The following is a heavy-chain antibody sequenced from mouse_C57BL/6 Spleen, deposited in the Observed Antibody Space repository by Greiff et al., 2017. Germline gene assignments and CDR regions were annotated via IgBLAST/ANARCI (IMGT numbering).Heavy chain of an antibody. J-gene: IGHJ1*03. CDR1: GYTFTSYW. D-gene: IGHD2-4*01. CDR3: AREGGDYEGTRYFDV. CDR2: IDPSDSYT. V-gene: IGHV1-59*01. Sequence: QVQLKQPGAELVRPGTSVKLSCKASGYTFTSYWMHWVKQRPGQGLEWIGVIDPSDSYTNYNQKFKGKATLTVDTSSSTAYMQLSSLTSEDSAVYYCAREGGDYEGTRYFDVWGTGTTVTVSS.